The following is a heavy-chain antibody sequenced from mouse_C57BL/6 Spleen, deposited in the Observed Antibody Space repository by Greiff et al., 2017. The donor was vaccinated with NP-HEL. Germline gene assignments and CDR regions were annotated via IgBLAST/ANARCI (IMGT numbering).Heavy chain of an antibody. J-gene: IGHJ4*01. Sequence: EVNVVESGGGLVKPGGSLKLSCAASGFTFSSYAMSWVRQTPEKRLEWVATISDGGSYTYYPDNVKGRFTISRDNAKNNLYLQMSHLKSEDTAMYYCARVGYSTYYYAMDYWGQGTSVTVSS. CDR3: ARVGYSTYYYAMDY. D-gene: IGHD2-12*01. V-gene: IGHV5-4*03. CDR1: GFTFSSYA. CDR2: ISDGGSYT.